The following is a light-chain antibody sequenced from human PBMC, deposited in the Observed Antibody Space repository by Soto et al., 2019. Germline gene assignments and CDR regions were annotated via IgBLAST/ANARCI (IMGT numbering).Light chain of an antibody. J-gene: IGKJ3*01. CDR2: GAS. CDR3: QQYGSSPGFT. Sequence: EIVLTQSPGTPSLSPGGRATLSCRASQSVSSSYLAWYQQKPGQAPRLLIYGASSRATGIPDRFSGSGSGTDFTLTISRLEPEDFAVYYCQQYGSSPGFTFGPGT. CDR1: QSVSSSY. V-gene: IGKV3-20*01.